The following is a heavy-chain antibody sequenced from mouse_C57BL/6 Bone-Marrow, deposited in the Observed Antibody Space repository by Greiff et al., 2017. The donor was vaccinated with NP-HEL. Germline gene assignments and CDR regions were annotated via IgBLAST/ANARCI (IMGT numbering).Heavy chain of an antibody. V-gene: IGHV5-16*01. CDR1: GFTFSDYY. CDR2: INYDGSST. J-gene: IGHJ1*03. CDR3: ARAGVYYGSSYWYFDV. Sequence: EVKLMESEGGLVQPGSSMKLSCTASGFTFSDYYMAWVRQVPEKGLEWVANINYDGSSTYYLDSLKSRFIISRDNAKNILYLQMSSLKSEDTATYYCARAGVYYGSSYWYFDVWGTGTTVTVSS. D-gene: IGHD1-1*01.